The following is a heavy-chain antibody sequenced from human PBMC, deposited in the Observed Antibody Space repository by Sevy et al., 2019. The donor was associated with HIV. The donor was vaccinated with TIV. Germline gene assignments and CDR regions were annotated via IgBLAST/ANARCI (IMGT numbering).Heavy chain of an antibody. CDR1: GYTFTGYY. V-gene: IGHV1-2*02. CDR3: ARERIAVAGTTYNWFDL. Sequence: ASVKVSCKASGYTFTGYYMHWVRQAPGQGLEWMGWINPNSGGTNYAQKFQGRVTMTRDTSISTAYMELSRLRSDDTAVYYCARERIAVAGTTYNWFDLWGQGTLVTVSS. D-gene: IGHD6-19*01. J-gene: IGHJ5*02. CDR2: INPNSGGT.